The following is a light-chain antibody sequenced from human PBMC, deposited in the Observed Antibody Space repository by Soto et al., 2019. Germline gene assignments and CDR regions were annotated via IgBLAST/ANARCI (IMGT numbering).Light chain of an antibody. V-gene: IGLV1-51*01. CDR2: DDN. CDR1: SSNIGGNS. Sequence: QSVLTQPPSVSAAPGQKVTISCSGSSSNIGGNSVSWYQQLPGTAPKLLIYDDNKRPSGIPDRFSGSKSGTSATLGITGFQTGDEADYYCGSWDSSLSAYVFGPGTKVTXL. J-gene: IGLJ1*01. CDR3: GSWDSSLSAYV.